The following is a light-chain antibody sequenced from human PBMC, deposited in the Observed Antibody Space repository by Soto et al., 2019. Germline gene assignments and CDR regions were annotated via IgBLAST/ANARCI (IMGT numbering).Light chain of an antibody. CDR1: SSSIGSNT. V-gene: IGLV1-44*01. Sequence: QSVLTQPPSASGTPGQRVTISCSGSSSSIGSNTVNWYQQLPGTAPKLLIYSNNQRPSGVPDRFSGSKSGTSASLAISGLQAEDDADYYCAAWDDSLNGPVFGGGTKLTVL. CDR2: SNN. J-gene: IGLJ2*01. CDR3: AAWDDSLNGPV.